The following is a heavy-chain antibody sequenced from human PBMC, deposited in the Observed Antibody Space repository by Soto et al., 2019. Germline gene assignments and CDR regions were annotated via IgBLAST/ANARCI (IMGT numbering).Heavy chain of an antibody. CDR3: ARDSGIHLGGFYDFWSGYYKSELEWFDP. D-gene: IGHD3-3*01. J-gene: IGHJ5*02. CDR2: INAGNGNT. Sequence: QVQLVQSGAEVKKPGASVKVSCKASGYTFTSYAMHWVRQAPGQRLEWMGWINAGNGNTKYSQKFQGRVTITRDTSASTAYMELSSLRSEDTAVYYCARDSGIHLGGFYDFWSGYYKSELEWFDPWGQGTLVTVSS. CDR1: GYTFTSYA. V-gene: IGHV1-3*01.